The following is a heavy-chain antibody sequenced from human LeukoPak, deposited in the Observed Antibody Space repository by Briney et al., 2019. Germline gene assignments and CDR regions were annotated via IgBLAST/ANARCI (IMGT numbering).Heavy chain of an antibody. D-gene: IGHD6-13*01. Sequence: GASVKVPCKVSGYTLTELSMHWVRQAPGKGLEWMGGFDPEDGETIYAQKFQGRVTMTEDTSTDTAYMELGSLRSEDTAVYYCATDNTKQQLVLGSWGQGTLVTVSS. V-gene: IGHV1-24*01. J-gene: IGHJ5*02. CDR1: GYTLTELS. CDR2: FDPEDGET. CDR3: ATDNTKQQLVLGS.